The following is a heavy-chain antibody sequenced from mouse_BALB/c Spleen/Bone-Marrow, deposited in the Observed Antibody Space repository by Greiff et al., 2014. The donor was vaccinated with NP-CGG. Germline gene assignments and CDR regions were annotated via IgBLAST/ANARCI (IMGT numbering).Heavy chain of an antibody. CDR3: GREPVRGFAY. CDR2: SNPGSGGT. Sequence: QVHVKQSGAELVRPGTSVKVSCKASGYAFTNYLIEWIKQRPGQGLEWIGVSNPGSGGTNYNEKFKGKATLTADKSSSTAYMQLSSLTSDDSAVYFCGREPVRGFAYWGQGTLVTVSA. CDR1: GYAFTNYL. D-gene: IGHD3-1*01. V-gene: IGHV1-54*01. J-gene: IGHJ3*01.